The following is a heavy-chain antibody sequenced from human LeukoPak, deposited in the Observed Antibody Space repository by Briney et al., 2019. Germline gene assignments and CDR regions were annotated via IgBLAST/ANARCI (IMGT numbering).Heavy chain of an antibody. CDR2: ISSSSSYI. J-gene: IGHJ4*02. Sequence: PEGSLRLSCAASGFTFSSYSMNWVRQAPGKGLEWVSSISSSSSYIYYADSVKGRFTISRDNAKNSLYLRMNSLRAEDTAVYYCAKDIFTMVRGAIDYWGQGTLVTVSS. CDR3: AKDIFTMVRGAIDY. CDR1: GFTFSSYS. V-gene: IGHV3-21*01. D-gene: IGHD3-10*01.